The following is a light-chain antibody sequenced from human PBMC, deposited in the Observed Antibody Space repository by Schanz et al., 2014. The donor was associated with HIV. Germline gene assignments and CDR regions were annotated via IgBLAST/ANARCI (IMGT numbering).Light chain of an antibody. CDR3: QQSNKWPYT. V-gene: IGKV3-15*01. CDR1: QSVSSSY. CDR2: GAS. Sequence: EIVLTQSPGSLSLSPGERATLSCRASQSVSSSYLAWYQQKPGQAPRLLIYGASTRATGIPARFSGSGSGTEFTLTISSLQSEDSAVYFCQQSNKWPYTFGQGTKLEIK. J-gene: IGKJ2*01.